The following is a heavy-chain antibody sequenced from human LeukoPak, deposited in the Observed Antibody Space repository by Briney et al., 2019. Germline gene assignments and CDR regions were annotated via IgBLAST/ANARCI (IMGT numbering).Heavy chain of an antibody. D-gene: IGHD4-17*01. V-gene: IGHV3-7*01. CDR1: GFTLSTSW. CDR3: ARLYRDVTTFDY. CDR2: INQDGSPK. J-gene: IGHJ4*02. Sequence: GGSLRLSCTASGFTLSTSWMSWVRQAPGRGLEWVASINQDGSPKHYVDSVKGRFTISRDNVQNSLYLQMNSLRAEDTAVYYCARLYRDVTTFDYWGQGTLVTVSS.